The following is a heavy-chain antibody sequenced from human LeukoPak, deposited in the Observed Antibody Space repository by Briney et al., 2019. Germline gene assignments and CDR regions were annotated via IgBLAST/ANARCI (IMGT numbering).Heavy chain of an antibody. Sequence: PGGSLRLSCAASGFTFSSYSMNWVRQAPGKGLEWVSSISSSSSYIYYGDSVKGRFTISRDNAKNSLYLQMNSLRAEDTAVYYCARDKSNKGHDCWGQGTLVTVSS. CDR1: GFTFSSYS. J-gene: IGHJ4*02. CDR2: ISSSSSYI. V-gene: IGHV3-21*04. CDR3: ARDKSNKGHDC.